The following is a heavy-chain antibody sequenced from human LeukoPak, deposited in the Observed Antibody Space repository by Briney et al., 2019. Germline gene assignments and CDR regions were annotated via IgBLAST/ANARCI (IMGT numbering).Heavy chain of an antibody. V-gene: IGHV1-18*01. CDR2: ISAYNGNT. Sequence: ASVKVSCKTSGYTFANYGVSWVRQAPGQGLEWMGWISAYNGNTNYAQKLQGRVTMTTDTPTNTAYMELRSLRLDDTAVYFCARSGGGSYVYYYYMDVWGKGTTVTVSS. CDR3: ARSGGGSYVYYYYMDV. CDR1: GYTFANYG. J-gene: IGHJ6*03. D-gene: IGHD1-26*01.